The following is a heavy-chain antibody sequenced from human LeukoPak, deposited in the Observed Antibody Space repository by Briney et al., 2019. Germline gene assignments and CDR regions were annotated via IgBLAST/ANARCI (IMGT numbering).Heavy chain of an antibody. Sequence: SETLSLTCTVSGGSISSGGYYWSWIRQHPGKGLEWIGYIYYSGSTNYNPSLKSRVTISVDTSKNQFSLKLSSVTAADTAVYYCARVVGYYDYVWGSYRHYYFDYWGQGTLVTVSS. D-gene: IGHD3-16*02. V-gene: IGHV4-61*08. CDR1: GGSISSGGYY. CDR3: ARVVGYYDYVWGSYRHYYFDY. CDR2: IYYSGST. J-gene: IGHJ4*02.